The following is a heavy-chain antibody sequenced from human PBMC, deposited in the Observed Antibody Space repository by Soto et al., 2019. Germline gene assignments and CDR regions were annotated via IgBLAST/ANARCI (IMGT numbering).Heavy chain of an antibody. J-gene: IGHJ4*01. CDR1: GYTFTNYG. CDR2: IDPSDSYT. CDR3: ATLRYFDTLLPGFAH. D-gene: IGHD3-9*01. Sequence: SLKISCKGSGYTFTNYGINWVRQVPGKGLDWMGRIDPSDSYTNYSPSFQGHVTISADKSISTAYLQWSSLKASDTAMYYCATLRYFDTLLPGFAHWGHGTLVTVSS. V-gene: IGHV5-10-1*01.